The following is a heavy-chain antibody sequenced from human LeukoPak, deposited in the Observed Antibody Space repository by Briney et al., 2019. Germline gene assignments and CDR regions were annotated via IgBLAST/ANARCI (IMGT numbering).Heavy chain of an antibody. V-gene: IGHV3-21*04. J-gene: IGHJ4*02. CDR2: ISYDDSFI. CDR3: ARVWHQGWPYYFDY. Sequence: GGSLRLSCAASGFIFSSHHMHWVRQPPGKGLEWVSSISYDDSFIYYGNSMKGRFTISRDNANNLLYLQMNSLRAEDTAVYYCARVWHQGWPYYFDYWGQGTLVTVSS. CDR1: GFIFSSHH. D-gene: IGHD3-10*01.